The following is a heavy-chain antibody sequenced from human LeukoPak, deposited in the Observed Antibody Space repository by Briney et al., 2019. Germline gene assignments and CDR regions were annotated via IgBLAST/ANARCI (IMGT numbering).Heavy chain of an antibody. CDR3: ARRWSFDY. CDR2: ISSSSSTI. J-gene: IGHJ4*02. CDR1: GFTFSSYS. D-gene: IGHD6-13*01. Sequence: AGGSLRLSCAASGFTFSSYSMNWVRQAPGKGLEWVSYISSSSSTIYYADSVKGRFTISRDNAKNSLYLQMNSLRVEDTAVYYCARRWSFDYWGQGTLVTVSS. V-gene: IGHV3-48*01.